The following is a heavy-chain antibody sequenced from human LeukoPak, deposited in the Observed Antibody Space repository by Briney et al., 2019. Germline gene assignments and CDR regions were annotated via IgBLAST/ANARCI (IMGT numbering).Heavy chain of an antibody. Sequence: SETLSLTCTVSGGSISSYYWSWIRQPPGKGLEWIWYIYYSGSTNYNPSLKSRVTISVDTSKNQFSLKLSSVTAADTAVYYCARGLYDILTGYYVFDYWGQGTLVTVSS. CDR2: IYYSGST. V-gene: IGHV4-59*01. CDR3: ARGLYDILTGYYVFDY. CDR1: GGSISSYY. D-gene: IGHD3-9*01. J-gene: IGHJ4*02.